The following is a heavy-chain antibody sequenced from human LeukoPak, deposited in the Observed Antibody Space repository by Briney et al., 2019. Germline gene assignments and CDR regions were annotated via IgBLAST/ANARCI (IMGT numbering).Heavy chain of an antibody. CDR1: GFTFSSYA. J-gene: IGHJ4*02. Sequence: PGGSLRLSCAASGFTFSSYAMSWVRQVPGKGLEWVSAISGSGGSTYYADSVKGRFTISRDNSKDTLYLQMNGLRAEDTAVYFCAKQSAGSAAWYSLHYDFWGQGTLVTVSS. D-gene: IGHD6-13*01. V-gene: IGHV3-23*01. CDR3: AKQSAGSAAWYSLHYDF. CDR2: ISGSGGST.